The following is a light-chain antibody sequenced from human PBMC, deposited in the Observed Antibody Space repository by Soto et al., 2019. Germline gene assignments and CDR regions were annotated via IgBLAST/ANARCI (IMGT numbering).Light chain of an antibody. CDR1: QSVTSRY. J-gene: IGKJ1*01. CDR2: GAS. CDR3: QQDGNSSPWT. Sequence: EIVLTQSPGTLSLSPGERATLSCRASQSVTSRYLAWYQQKPGQAPRLLIYGASTRATGVPDKFSGSGSGTDFTLTISRLEPEDFSLYCCQQDGNSSPWTCCQGTNLDIK. V-gene: IGKV3-20*01.